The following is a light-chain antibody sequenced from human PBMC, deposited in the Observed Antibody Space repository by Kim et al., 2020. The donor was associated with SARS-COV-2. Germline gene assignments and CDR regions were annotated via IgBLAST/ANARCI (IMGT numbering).Light chain of an antibody. CDR3: LQHSTYPLT. Sequence: ASVGDRVTITCRASQDIRNYLAWYQQNPGRAPKRLIYGASSLQSGVPSRFSGSGSGTEFTLTISSVQPEDFATYFCLQHSTYPLTFGQGTKLEIK. J-gene: IGKJ5*01. CDR1: QDIRNY. V-gene: IGKV1-17*01. CDR2: GAS.